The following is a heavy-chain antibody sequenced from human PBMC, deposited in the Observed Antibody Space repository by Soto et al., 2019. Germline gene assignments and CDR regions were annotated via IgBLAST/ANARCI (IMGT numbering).Heavy chain of an antibody. D-gene: IGHD3-16*01. J-gene: IGHJ4*02. CDR2: ISGSGRGSRP. CDR3: TRARSLVSFIFHY. Sequence: GGSLRLSCVESVFNFSNYAVAWVRQAPGKGLEWVSSISGSGRGSRPYYADSVQGRFTISRDHSKNIVSLQMDSLRVDDTAVYYCTRARSLVSFIFHYWGPANLVTLSS. CDR1: VFNFSNYA. V-gene: IGHV3-23*01.